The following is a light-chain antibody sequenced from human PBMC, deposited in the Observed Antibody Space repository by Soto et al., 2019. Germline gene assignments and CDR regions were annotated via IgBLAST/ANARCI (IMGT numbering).Light chain of an antibody. CDR1: SSDVGGYNY. CDR2: DVS. J-gene: IGLJ2*01. CDR3: SSYTSSSTPVV. V-gene: IGLV2-14*01. Sequence: QSALTQPAXVSGSPGQSITIXXTGTSSDVGGYNYVSWYQQHPGKAPKLMIYDVSNRPSGVSNRFSGSKSGNTASLTISGLQAEDEADYYCSSYTSSSTPVVFGGGTKLTVL.